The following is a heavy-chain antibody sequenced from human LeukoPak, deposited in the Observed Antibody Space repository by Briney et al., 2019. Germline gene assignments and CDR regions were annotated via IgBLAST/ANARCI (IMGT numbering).Heavy chain of an antibody. D-gene: IGHD4-23*01. Sequence: GVSLRLSCAASGFTFSSYAMSWVRQAPGKGLEWVSGISWNSGSIGYADSVKGRFTISRDNAKNSLYLQMNGLRAEDTALYYCAKDGGYGGNSGAFDIWGQGTMVTVSS. CDR3: AKDGGYGGNSGAFDI. CDR1: GFTFSSYA. V-gene: IGHV3-9*01. CDR2: ISWNSGSI. J-gene: IGHJ3*02.